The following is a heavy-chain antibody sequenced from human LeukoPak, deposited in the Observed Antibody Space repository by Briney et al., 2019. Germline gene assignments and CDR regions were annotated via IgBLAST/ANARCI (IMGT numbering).Heavy chain of an antibody. Sequence: GGSLRLSCEASGFSFSDYDMTWIRQAPGKGLEWVGNISTSGSTIYNADSMRGRYTISRDNAKNSVHLQMNSLRAEDTALYYCAKDKNPSTYYMDVWGKGTTVTISS. D-gene: IGHD5/OR15-5a*01. J-gene: IGHJ6*03. V-gene: IGHV3-11*01. CDR3: AKDKNPSTYYMDV. CDR1: GFSFSDYD. CDR2: ISTSGSTI.